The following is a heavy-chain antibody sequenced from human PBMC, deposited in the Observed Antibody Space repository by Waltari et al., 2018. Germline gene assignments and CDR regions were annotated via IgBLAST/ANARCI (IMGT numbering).Heavy chain of an antibody. J-gene: IGHJ6*02. CDR1: GGSLRGYY. Sequence: HVHPQQWGAGLLRPSETLSLICAVYGGSLRGYYSGRIRQPPGKGLEWIGEINHSPNSNYNPSLRSRVHMSIATSQNQFSLQLTSVTAADTGVYYCVRLEDCTGPGGNCYSGAPFAVDVWGQGTTVTVPS. CDR3: VRLEDCTGPGGNCYSGAPFAVDV. V-gene: IGHV4-34*01. CDR2: INHSPNS. D-gene: IGHD2-8*02.